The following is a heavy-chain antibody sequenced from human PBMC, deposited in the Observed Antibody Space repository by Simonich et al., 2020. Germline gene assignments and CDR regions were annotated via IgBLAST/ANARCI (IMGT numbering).Heavy chain of an antibody. J-gene: IGHJ3*02. CDR1: GGSISSSSYY. D-gene: IGHD6-13*01. CDR2: IYYIGTT. CDR3: ARHAGFAFDI. V-gene: IGHV4-39*01. Sequence: QLQLQESGPGLVKPSETLSLTCTVSGGSISSSSYYWGWIRQPPGKGLEWIGSIYYIGTTYYNPSLKSRVTISVETSKNQFSLKLSSVTAADTAVYYCARHAGFAFDIWGQGTMVTVSS.